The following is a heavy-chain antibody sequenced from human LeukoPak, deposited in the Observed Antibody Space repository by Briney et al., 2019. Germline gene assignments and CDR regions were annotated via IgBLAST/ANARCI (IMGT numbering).Heavy chain of an antibody. J-gene: IGHJ6*04. D-gene: IGHD6-19*01. CDR2: ISSSGSTI. CDR3: ARKAGAARCGMDA. CDR1: GFTFSSYE. V-gene: IGHV3-48*03. Sequence: GGSLRLSCAASGFTFSSYEMNWVRQAPGKGLEWVSYISSSGSTIYYADSVKGRFTISRDNAKNSLYLQMNSLRAEDTAVYYCARKAGAARCGMDAWGKGTTVTVSS.